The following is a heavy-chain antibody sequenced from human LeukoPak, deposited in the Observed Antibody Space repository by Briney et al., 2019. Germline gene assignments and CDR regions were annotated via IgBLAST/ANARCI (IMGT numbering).Heavy chain of an antibody. CDR2: ISGSGGST. CDR3: AKGPGYSYGYIIDY. Sequence: GGSLRLSCAASGFTFSSYAMSWVRQAPGKGLEWVSAISGSGGSTYYADSVKGRFTISRDNSKNTLYLQMNSLRAEDTAVFYCAKGPGYSYGYIIDYWGQGTLVTVSS. V-gene: IGHV3-23*01. CDR1: GFTFSSYA. J-gene: IGHJ4*02. D-gene: IGHD5-18*01.